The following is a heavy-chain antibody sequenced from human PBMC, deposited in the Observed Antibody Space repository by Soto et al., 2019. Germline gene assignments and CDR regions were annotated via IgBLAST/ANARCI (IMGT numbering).Heavy chain of an antibody. Sequence: QVQLQEAGPGQVRPSQTLSLTCTVAGGSMSENDYYWSWLRQSPGQGLQWIGYIYDTWTTSYSPSLKSRVTMSADTSRNHFSLKLTSVTAADTALYFCARGIVRGGFDIWGQGTLVTVSS. V-gene: IGHV4-30-4*01. CDR2: IYDTWTT. CDR3: ARGIVRGGFDI. CDR1: GGSMSENDYY. J-gene: IGHJ3*02. D-gene: IGHD3-10*02.